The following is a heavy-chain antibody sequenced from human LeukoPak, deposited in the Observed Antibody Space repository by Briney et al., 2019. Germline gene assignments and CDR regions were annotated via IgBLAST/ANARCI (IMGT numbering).Heavy chain of an antibody. J-gene: IGHJ4*02. D-gene: IGHD3-16*01. V-gene: IGHV4-59*01. Sequence: SETLSLTCTVSGGSISSYYWSWIRQPPGKGLEWIGYIYYSGSTNYNPPLKSRVTISVDTSKNQFTLKLSSVTAADTAVYYCARGRYGWLPFDYWGQGTLVTVSS. CDR3: ARGRYGWLPFDY. CDR1: GGSISSYY. CDR2: IYYSGST.